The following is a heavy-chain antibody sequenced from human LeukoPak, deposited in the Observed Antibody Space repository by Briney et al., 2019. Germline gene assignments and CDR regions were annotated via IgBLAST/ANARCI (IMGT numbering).Heavy chain of an antibody. CDR3: ARERATFDFWSPYYSY. V-gene: IGHV3-11*01. CDR1: GFTFSDYY. Sequence: PGRSLRLSCVASGFTFSDYYMAWIRQAPGKGLEWISYISNGGSSIYYADSVQGRFTISRDNAKNLVYLQMNSLRAEDTAVYYCARERATFDFWSPYYSYWGQGTLVTVSS. J-gene: IGHJ4*02. CDR2: ISNGGSSI. D-gene: IGHD3-3*01.